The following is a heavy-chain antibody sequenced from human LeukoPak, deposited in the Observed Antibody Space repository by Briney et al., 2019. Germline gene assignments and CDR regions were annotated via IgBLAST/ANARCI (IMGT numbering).Heavy chain of an antibody. CDR1: GYTFTSYD. J-gene: IGHJ4*02. D-gene: IGHD6-13*01. Sequence: ASVKVSCKASGYTFTSYDINWVRQATGQGLEWMGWISAYNGNTNYAQKLQGRVTMTTDTSTSTAYMELRSLRSDDTAVYYCARGAPQQLADYWGQGTLVTVSS. CDR2: ISAYNGNT. CDR3: ARGAPQQLADY. V-gene: IGHV1-18*01.